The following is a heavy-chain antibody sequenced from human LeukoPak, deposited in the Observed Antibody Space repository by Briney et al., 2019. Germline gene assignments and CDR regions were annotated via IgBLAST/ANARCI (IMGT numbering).Heavy chain of an antibody. V-gene: IGHV3-9*01. Sequence: PGGSLRLSCAASGFTFDDYAMFWVRQAPGKGLEWVSGISWNSGIIDYADSVKGRFTISRDNAKNSLYLQMNSLRAEDAALYYCTRRGGAGIDPWGQGTLVTVSS. CDR3: TRRGGAGIDP. CDR2: ISWNSGII. D-gene: IGHD3-16*01. J-gene: IGHJ5*02. CDR1: GFTFDDYA.